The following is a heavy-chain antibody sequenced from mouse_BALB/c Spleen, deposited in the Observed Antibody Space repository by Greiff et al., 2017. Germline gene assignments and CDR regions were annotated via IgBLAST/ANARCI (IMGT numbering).Heavy chain of an antibody. CDR2: IRNKANGYTT. D-gene: IGHD4-1*01. CDR3: ARDIGGDWDYFDY. J-gene: IGHJ2*01. V-gene: IGHV7-3*02. CDR1: GFTFTDYY. Sequence: EVQGVESGGGLVQPGGSLRLSCATSGFTFTDYYMSWVRQPPGKALEWLGFIRNKANGYTTEYSASVKGRFTISRDNSQSILYLQMNTLRAEDSATYYWARDIGGDWDYFDYWGQGTTLTVSS.